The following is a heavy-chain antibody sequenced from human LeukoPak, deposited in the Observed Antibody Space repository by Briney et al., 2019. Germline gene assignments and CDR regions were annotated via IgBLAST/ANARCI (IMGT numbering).Heavy chain of an antibody. V-gene: IGHV1-18*01. CDR3: ARDQLSRGVWFDP. J-gene: IGHJ5*02. CDR2: ISTYNGNT. CDR1: GYTFASYG. D-gene: IGHD1-1*01. Sequence: EASVKVSCKASGYTFASYGFSWVRQAPGQGLEWMGWISTYNGNTNYAQKLQGRVTMTTDTSTSTAYMELRSLRSDDTAVYYCARDQLSRGVWFDPWGQGTLVTVSS.